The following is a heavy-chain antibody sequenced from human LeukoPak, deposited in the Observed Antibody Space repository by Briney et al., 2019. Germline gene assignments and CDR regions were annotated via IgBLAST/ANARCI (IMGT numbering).Heavy chain of an antibody. CDR2: ISISGGST. CDR3: AKDPVYASGSYRFFDS. V-gene: IGHV3-23*01. J-gene: IGHJ4*02. Sequence: PGGSLRLSCAASGFTFGSYAMNWVRQAPGKGLEWVSFISISGGSTYYTDSVKGRFTISRDNSKNTLYLLMSILRAEDTAVYYCAKDPVYASGSYRFFDSWGQGTLVTVSS. CDR1: GFTFGSYA. D-gene: IGHD3-10*01.